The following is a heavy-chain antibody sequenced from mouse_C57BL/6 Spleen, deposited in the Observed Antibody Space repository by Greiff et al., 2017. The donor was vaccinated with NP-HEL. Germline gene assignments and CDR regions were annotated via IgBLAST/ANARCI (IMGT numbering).Heavy chain of an antibody. Sequence: QVQLQQPGAELVKPGASVKVSCKASGYTFTSYWMHWVKQRPGQGLEWIGRIHPSDSDTNYNQKFKGKATLTVDKSSSTAYMQLSSLTSEDSAVYYCAIGTYYYGSRYYYAMDYWGQGTSVTVSS. CDR3: AIGTYYYGSRYYYAMDY. V-gene: IGHV1-74*01. D-gene: IGHD1-1*01. CDR2: IHPSDSDT. J-gene: IGHJ4*01. CDR1: GYTFTSYW.